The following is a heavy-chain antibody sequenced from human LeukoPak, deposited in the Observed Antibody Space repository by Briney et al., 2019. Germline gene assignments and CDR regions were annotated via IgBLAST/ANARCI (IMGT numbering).Heavy chain of an antibody. CDR2: IFYSGGT. D-gene: IGHD3-16*01. CDR1: GGSISSYY. Sequence: TSETLSLTCTVSGGSISSYYWSWIRQPPGKGLEWIGYIFYSGGTNYNPSLKSRVTMSVDTSKTQFSPKLSSVTAADTAVYYCARGVGLHVYYFDYWGQGSLVTVSS. CDR3: ARGVGLHVYYFDY. V-gene: IGHV4-59*01. J-gene: IGHJ4*02.